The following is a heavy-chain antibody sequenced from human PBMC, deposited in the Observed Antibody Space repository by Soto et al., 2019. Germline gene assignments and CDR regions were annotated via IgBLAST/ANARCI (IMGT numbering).Heavy chain of an antibody. Sequence: GGSLRLSCAASGFTLSSNWMTWVRQAPGKGLEWVGNIRQDGSEKNYVDSVKGRFTISRDNAKNSLYLQMNSLRAEDTAVYYCAREIVVARGASYFDYWGPGTLVTVSS. V-gene: IGHV3-7*04. CDR2: IRQDGSEK. CDR1: GFTLSSNW. CDR3: AREIVVARGASYFDY. D-gene: IGHD2-2*01. J-gene: IGHJ4*02.